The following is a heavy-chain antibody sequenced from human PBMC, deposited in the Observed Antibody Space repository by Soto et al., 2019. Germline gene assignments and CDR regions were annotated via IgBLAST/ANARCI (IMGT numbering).Heavy chain of an antibody. J-gene: IGHJ6*02. CDR3: ARNSHYYYGSGSYGMDV. CDR2: IYYSGST. V-gene: IGHV4-39*01. CDR1: GGSISSSSYY. Sequence: PSETLSLTCSVSGGSISSSSYYWGWIRQPPGKGLEWIGSIYYSGSTYYNPSLKSRVTISVDTSKNQFSLKLSSVTAADTAVYYCARNSHYYYGSGSYGMDVWGQGTTVTVSS. D-gene: IGHD3-10*01.